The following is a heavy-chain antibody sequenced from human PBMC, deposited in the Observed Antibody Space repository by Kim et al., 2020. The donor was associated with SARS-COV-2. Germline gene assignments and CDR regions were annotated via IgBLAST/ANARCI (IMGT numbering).Heavy chain of an antibody. D-gene: IGHD2-15*01. J-gene: IGHJ4*02. CDR2: IKQDGSEQ. Sequence: GGSLRLSCAASGFTFSTSWMTWVRQTLGKGLEWVASIKQDGSEQSYVDSVKGRFTISRDNAKNSLYLQMSSLRAEDTAMYYCARYARLLDYWGQGTLVTV. CDR3: ARYARLLDY. V-gene: IGHV3-7*05. CDR1: GFTFSTSW.